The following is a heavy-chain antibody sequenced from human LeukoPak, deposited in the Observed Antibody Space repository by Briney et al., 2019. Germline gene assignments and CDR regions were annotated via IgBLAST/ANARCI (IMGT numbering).Heavy chain of an antibody. CDR2: IRYDGSNK. CDR3: AKGLAARPGH. V-gene: IGHV3-30*02. CDR1: GFTFSSYG. Sequence: PGGSLRLSCAASGFTFSSYGMHWVRQAPGKALEWVAFIRYDGSNKYYADSVKGRFTISRDNSKNTLYLQMNSLRAEDTAVYYCAKGLAARPGHWGKGTLVTVSS. J-gene: IGHJ4*02. D-gene: IGHD6-6*01.